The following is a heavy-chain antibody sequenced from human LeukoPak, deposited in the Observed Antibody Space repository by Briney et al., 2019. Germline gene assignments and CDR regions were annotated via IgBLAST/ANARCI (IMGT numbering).Heavy chain of an antibody. CDR2: MDYSGYT. D-gene: IGHD5-24*01. CDR1: GGSISSTTHY. V-gene: IGHV4-39*01. Sequence: SETLSLTCTVSGGSISSTTHYWSWIRQPPGKGPEWIGSMDYSGYTYYNPSLKGRVTISVDTSKNQFSLKLTSVTAADTAVYYCARGTVEGDWFDPWGQGTLVTVSS. CDR3: ARGTVEGDWFDP. J-gene: IGHJ5*02.